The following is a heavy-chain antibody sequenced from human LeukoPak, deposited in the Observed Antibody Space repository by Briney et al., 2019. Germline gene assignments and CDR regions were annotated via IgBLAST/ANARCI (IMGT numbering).Heavy chain of an antibody. D-gene: IGHD6-25*01. CDR3: ASSLAALI. V-gene: IGHV3-74*01. J-gene: IGHJ4*02. CDR2: IKSDGSST. Sequence: GGSLRLSCEASGFTFTSYWMHWVRQAPGKGLVWVSRIKSDGSSTNYADSVKGRFTISRDNAKNTVYLQMNSLRAEDTAVYYCASSLAALIWGQGTLATVPS. CDR1: GFTFTSYW.